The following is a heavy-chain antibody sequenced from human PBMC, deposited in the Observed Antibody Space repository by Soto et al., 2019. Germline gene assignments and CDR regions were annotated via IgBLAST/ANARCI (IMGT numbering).Heavy chain of an antibody. V-gene: IGHV1-24*01. J-gene: IGHJ6*03. CDR2: FDPEDGET. Sequence: ASVKVSCKVSGYTLTELSMHWVRQAPGKGLEWMGGFDPEDGETIYAQKFQGRVTMTEDTSTDTAYMELSSLRSEDTAVYYCATVFVQQSIAAPPRDYYYYMDVWGKGTTVTVSS. CDR3: ATVFVQQSIAAPPRDYYYYMDV. D-gene: IGHD6-6*01. CDR1: GYTLTELS.